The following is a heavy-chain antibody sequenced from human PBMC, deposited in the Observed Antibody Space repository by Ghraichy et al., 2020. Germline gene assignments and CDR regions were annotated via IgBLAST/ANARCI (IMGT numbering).Heavy chain of an antibody. Sequence: TLSLTCNVSGGSVISYYWSWVRQPPGGGLEWIAYIYHTGRTNCNPSLKSRVSISLDTSKNQVSLKLSSLTAADMAVYYCARGLRSSSSQGTTFDYWGQGTLVTVSS. J-gene: IGHJ4*02. CDR2: IYHTGRT. CDR3: ARGLRSSSSQGTTFDY. CDR1: GGSVISYY. D-gene: IGHD6-6*01. V-gene: IGHV4-59*02.